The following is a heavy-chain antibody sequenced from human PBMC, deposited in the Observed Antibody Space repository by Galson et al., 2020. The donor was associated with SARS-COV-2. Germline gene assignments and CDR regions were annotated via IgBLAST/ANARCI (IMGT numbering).Heavy chain of an antibody. CDR2: ISPSGTT. CDR1: GRPFSDYK. Sequence: AETPSLTCAVDGRPFSDYKWTWIRQAPEKGLEWIGQISPSGTTNYNPSLKSRVTISIDTSKNQFSLKLTSVTAADTAVYYCARGAPGYWGQGTLVTVSS. J-gene: IGHJ4*02. V-gene: IGHV4-34*01. CDR3: ARGAPGY.